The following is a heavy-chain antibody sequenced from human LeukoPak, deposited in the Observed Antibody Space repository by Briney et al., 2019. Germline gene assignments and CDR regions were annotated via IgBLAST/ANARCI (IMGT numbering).Heavy chain of an antibody. D-gene: IGHD3-10*01. CDR1: GGSISSYY. CDR3: ARARGYYGSGSYQNYYYHYMDV. J-gene: IGHJ6*03. Sequence: SETLSLTCTVSGGSISSYYWSWIRQPPGKGLEWIGRIYTSGNTNYNPSLKSRVTISVDTYKNQFSLRLSSVTAADTAVYYCARARGYYGSGSYQNYYYHYMDVWGKGTTATISS. CDR2: IYTSGNT. V-gene: IGHV4-4*09.